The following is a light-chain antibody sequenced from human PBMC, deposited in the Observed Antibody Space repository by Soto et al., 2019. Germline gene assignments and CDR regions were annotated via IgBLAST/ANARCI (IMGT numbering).Light chain of an antibody. CDR3: QQLHSYPRT. CDR2: AAS. Sequence: IQLTQSPSSLSASVGDRVTITCRASQAISSYLAWYQQKPGRAPKLLIYAASTLQSGVPSSFSGSGSGTDFTLTISSRQPEDFDTYYCQQLHSYPRTFGGGTKGAIK. J-gene: IGKJ4*01. CDR1: QAISSY. V-gene: IGKV1-9*01.